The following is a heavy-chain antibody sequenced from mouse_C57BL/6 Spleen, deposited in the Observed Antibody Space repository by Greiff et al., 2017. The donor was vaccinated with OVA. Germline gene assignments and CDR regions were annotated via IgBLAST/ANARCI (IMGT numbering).Heavy chain of an antibody. CDR3: ARDVYYDYAMDY. Sequence: VQLKESGPGLVKPSQSLSLTCSVTGYSITSGYYWNWIRQFPGNKLEWMGYISYDGSNNYNPTLKNRISITRDTSKNQFFLKLNSVTTEDTATYYCARDVYYDYAMDYWGQGTSVTVSS. CDR1: GYSITSGYY. V-gene: IGHV3-6*01. J-gene: IGHJ4*01. CDR2: ISYDGSN. D-gene: IGHD1-1*01.